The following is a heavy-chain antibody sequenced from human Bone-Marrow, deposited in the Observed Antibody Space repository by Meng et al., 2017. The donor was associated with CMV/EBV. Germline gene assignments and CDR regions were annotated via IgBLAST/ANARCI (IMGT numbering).Heavy chain of an antibody. D-gene: IGHD2-2*01. CDR1: GFTFSDYY. CDR3: ARVFIVVVPAAIWAVLNYYYGMDV. J-gene: IGHJ6*02. V-gene: IGHV3-69-1*02. Sequence: GESLKISCAASGFTFSDYYMNWVRQAPGKGLEWVSSISSSSTIYYADSVKGRFTISRDNAKNSLYLQMNSLIAEDTAVYYCARVFIVVVPAAIWAVLNYYYGMDVWGQGTTVTVSS. CDR2: ISSSSTI.